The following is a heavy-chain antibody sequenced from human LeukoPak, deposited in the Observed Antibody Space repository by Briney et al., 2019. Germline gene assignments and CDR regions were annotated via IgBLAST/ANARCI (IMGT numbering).Heavy chain of an antibody. Sequence: ASVKVSCKASGYTFTGYYIHWVRQAPGQGLEWMGWIYPHSGGTDYAQKFQGRVTMTRDTSTSTVYMELSSLRSEDTAVYYCARDSAYCGGDCYHQSYYYYYYMDVWGKGTTVTISS. J-gene: IGHJ6*03. V-gene: IGHV1-2*02. CDR1: GYTFTGYY. CDR3: ARDSAYCGGDCYHQSYYYYYYMDV. CDR2: IYPHSGGT. D-gene: IGHD2-21*02.